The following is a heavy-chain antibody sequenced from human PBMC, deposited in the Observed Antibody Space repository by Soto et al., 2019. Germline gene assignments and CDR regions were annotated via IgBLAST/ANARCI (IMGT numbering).Heavy chain of an antibody. Sequence: SVKVSCKASGGTFSSYAISWVRQAPGQGLEWMGGIIAIFGTANYAQKFQGRVTITRDTSASTAYMELSSLRSEDTAVYYCARDRYYFVSGSDYMATVSDVMDVWGKGTTVTVSS. V-gene: IGHV1-69*05. CDR2: IIAIFGTA. J-gene: IGHJ6*04. D-gene: IGHD3-10*01. CDR3: ARDRYYFVSGSDYMATVSDVMDV. CDR1: GGTFSSYA.